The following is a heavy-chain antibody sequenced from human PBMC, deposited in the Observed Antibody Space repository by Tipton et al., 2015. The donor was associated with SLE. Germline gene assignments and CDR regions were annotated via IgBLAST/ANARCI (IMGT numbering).Heavy chain of an antibody. CDR3: ARGRLSHYYDSRGHYYYYYYMDV. J-gene: IGHJ6*03. CDR1: GGSISSGSYY. V-gene: IGHV4-61*02. D-gene: IGHD3-22*01. Sequence: TLSLTCTVSGGSISSGSYYWSWIRQPAGKGLEWIGRIYTSGSTHHNPSLKSRVTISVDTSQNQFSLQLSSVTAADTAVYYCARGRLSHYYDSRGHYYYYYYMDVWGKGTTVTVSS. CDR2: IYTSGST.